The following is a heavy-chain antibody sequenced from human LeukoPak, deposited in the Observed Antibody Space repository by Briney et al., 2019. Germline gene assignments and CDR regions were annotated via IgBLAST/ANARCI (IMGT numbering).Heavy chain of an antibody. CDR2: ISSSGSTI. CDR3: ARESRDTNSFDY. V-gene: IGHV3-48*03. J-gene: IGHJ4*02. CDR1: GFTFSSYE. D-gene: IGHD5-18*01. Sequence: PGGSLRLSCAASGFTFSSYEMNWVRQAPGKGLEWASYISSSGSTIYYADSVKGRFTISRDNAKNSLYLQMNSLRAEDTAVYYCARESRDTNSFDYWGQGTLVTVSS.